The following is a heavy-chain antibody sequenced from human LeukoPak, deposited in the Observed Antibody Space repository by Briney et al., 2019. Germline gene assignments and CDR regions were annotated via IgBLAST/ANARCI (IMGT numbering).Heavy chain of an antibody. V-gene: IGHV4-39*07. CDR1: GGSISSSSYY. CDR3: AREGYGGNSLRNYYYYYYMDV. Sequence: SETLSLTCTVSGGSISSSSYYWGWIRQPPGKGLEWIGSIYYSGSTYYNPSLKSRVTISVDTSKNQFSLKLSSVTAADTAVYYCAREGYGGNSLRNYYYYYYMDVWGKGTTVSVSS. D-gene: IGHD4-23*01. CDR2: IYYSGST. J-gene: IGHJ6*03.